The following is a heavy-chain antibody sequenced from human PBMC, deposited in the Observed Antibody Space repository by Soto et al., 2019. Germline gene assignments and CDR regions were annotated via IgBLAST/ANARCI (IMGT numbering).Heavy chain of an antibody. CDR1: GFSLSTSGVA. D-gene: IGHD3-22*01. CDR2: IYWDDDK. V-gene: IGHV2-5*02. CDR3: ALPDSHGHSGLKHWFDP. J-gene: IGHJ5*02. Sequence: GSGPTLVNPTETLTLTCSFSGFSLSTSGVAVGWIRQPPGKALEWLALIYWDDDKRYSPSLKSRLTITKDTSKNQVALTMTKMDPVDPATYYCALPDSHGHSGLKHWFDPWGQGTQVTVSS.